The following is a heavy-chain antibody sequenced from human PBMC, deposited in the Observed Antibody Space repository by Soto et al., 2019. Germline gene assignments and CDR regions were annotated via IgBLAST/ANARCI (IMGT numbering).Heavy chain of an antibody. CDR3: ASRNGPGEAKAFDI. CDR1: GFTFGDYS. CDR2: IRYKAYGGTT. J-gene: IGHJ3*02. D-gene: IGHD3-10*01. V-gene: IGHV3-49*03. Sequence: PGGSLRLSCTPSGFTFGDYSMSWFRQAPGKGLEWVGFIRYKAYGGTTEYAASVKGRFTISRDDSKSIAYLQMNSLKTEDTAVYYCASRNGPGEAKAFDIWGQGTMVTVSS.